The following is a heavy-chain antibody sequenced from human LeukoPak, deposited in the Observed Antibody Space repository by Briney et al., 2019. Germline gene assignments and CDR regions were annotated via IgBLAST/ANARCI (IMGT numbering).Heavy chain of an antibody. Sequence: SETLSLTCSFSGGSIRGGGYYWGWVRQPPGKGLEWIASLYSNGNTFYNPSLKSRVTISEESSKSQFSLKLRAVTAADTAVYFCWRAADHWGQGILVTVSS. J-gene: IGHJ4*02. CDR2: LYSNGNT. CDR1: GGSIRGGGYY. CDR3: WRAADH. V-gene: IGHV4-39*01.